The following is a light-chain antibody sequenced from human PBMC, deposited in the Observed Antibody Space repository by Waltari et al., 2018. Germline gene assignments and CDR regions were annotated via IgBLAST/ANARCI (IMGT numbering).Light chain of an antibody. CDR1: SSNIGAGSD. J-gene: IGLJ3*02. CDR3: QSYDSGQWV. CDR2: END. Sequence: QSVLTQPPSVSGAPGQRVTISCTGSSSNIGAGSDVHWYQQFSGTAPKLLIFENDNRPAGVPDRFSGPRSGTSAYLAITGLQNDDEADDFCQSYDSGQWVFGGGTKVTVL. V-gene: IGLV1-40*01.